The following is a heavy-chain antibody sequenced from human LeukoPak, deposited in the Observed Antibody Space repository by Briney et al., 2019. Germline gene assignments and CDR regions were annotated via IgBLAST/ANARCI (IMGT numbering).Heavy chain of an antibody. CDR3: ARALDYYDSSGYYYQQGFDY. D-gene: IGHD3-22*01. J-gene: IGHJ4*02. V-gene: IGHV3-11*05. CDR2: IRSSSSYT. CDR1: GFTFSDYY. Sequence: GGSLRLSCAASGFTFSDYYMSWIRQAPGKGLEWVSYIRSSSSYTNYADSVKGRFTISRDDAKNSLYLQMNSLRAEDTAVYYCARALDYYDSSGYYYQQGFDYWGQGTLVTVSS.